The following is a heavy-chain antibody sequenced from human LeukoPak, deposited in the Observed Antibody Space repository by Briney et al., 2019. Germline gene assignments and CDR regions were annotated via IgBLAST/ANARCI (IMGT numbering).Heavy chain of an antibody. Sequence: SETLSLTCTVSGGSISSSHWSWIRQPPGKGLEWIGYISYSGSTNCNPSLKSRVTMSIDTSKNQFSLKLSSVTAADTAVYYCANYFYGSGSLFDYWGQGTLVTVSS. CDR3: ANYFYGSGSLFDY. J-gene: IGHJ4*02. D-gene: IGHD3-10*01. CDR2: ISYSGST. CDR1: GGSISSSH. V-gene: IGHV4-59*08.